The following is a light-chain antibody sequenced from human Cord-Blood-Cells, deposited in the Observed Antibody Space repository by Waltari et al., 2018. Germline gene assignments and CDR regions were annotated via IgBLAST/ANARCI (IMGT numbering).Light chain of an antibody. J-gene: IGKJ3*01. CDR2: LGS. CDR1: QSLLHSNGYNY. Sequence: SISCRSSQSLLHSNGYNYLDWYLQKPGQSPQLLIYLGSNRASGVPDRFSGSGSGTDFTLKISRVEAEDVGVYYCMQALQTPLTFGPGTKVDIK. V-gene: IGKV2-28*01. CDR3: MQALQTPLT.